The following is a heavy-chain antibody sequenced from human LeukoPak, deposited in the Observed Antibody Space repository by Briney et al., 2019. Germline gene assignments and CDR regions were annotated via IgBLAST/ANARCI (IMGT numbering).Heavy chain of an antibody. D-gene: IGHD3-22*01. CDR2: ISAYNGNT. CDR1: GYTFTSYG. Sequence: ASVKVSCKASGYTFTSYGISRVRQAPGQGLEWMGWISAYNGNTNYAQKLQGRVTMTTDTSTSTAYMELRSLRSEDTAVYYCARLSQTPDYYSSGGYYYLGYWGQGTPVTVSS. J-gene: IGHJ4*02. CDR3: ARLSQTPDYYSSGGYYYLGY. V-gene: IGHV1-18*01.